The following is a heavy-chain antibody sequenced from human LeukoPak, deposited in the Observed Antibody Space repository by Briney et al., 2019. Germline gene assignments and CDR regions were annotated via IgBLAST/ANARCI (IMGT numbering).Heavy chain of an antibody. J-gene: IGHJ5*02. CDR2: ISSSSSTI. V-gene: IGHV3-48*01. CDR3: AAMTTVTPGGFDP. D-gene: IGHD4-17*01. Sequence: GGSLRLSCAASGFTFSSYEMNWVRQAPGKGLEWVSYISSSSSTIYYADSVKGRFTISRDNAKNSLYLQMNSLRAEDTAVYYCAAMTTVTPGGFDPWGQGTLVTVSS. CDR1: GFTFSSYE.